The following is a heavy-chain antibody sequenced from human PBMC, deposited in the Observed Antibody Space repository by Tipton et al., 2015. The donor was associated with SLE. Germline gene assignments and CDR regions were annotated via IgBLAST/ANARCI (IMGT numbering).Heavy chain of an antibody. Sequence: SLRLSCAASGFTFSSNWMSWVRQAPGKGLEWVANIKQDGSEKYYVDSVKGRFTISRDNAKNSLYLQMNSLRAEDTAVYYCARYWNSPPHFDYWGQGTLVTVSS. CDR1: GFTFSSNW. CDR3: ARYWNSPPHFDY. CDR2: IKQDGSEK. V-gene: IGHV3-7*01. D-gene: IGHD1/OR15-1a*01. J-gene: IGHJ4*02.